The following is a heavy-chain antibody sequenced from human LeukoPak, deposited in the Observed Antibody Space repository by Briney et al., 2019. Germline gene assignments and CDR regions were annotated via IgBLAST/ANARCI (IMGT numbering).Heavy chain of an antibody. CDR2: IYGADYTT. CDR1: GYSFTSYW. CDR3: ARRPAGTRTFDY. V-gene: IGHV5-51*01. J-gene: IGHJ4*02. Sequence: GESLKISCKGSGYSFTSYWIGWVRQMPGKGLEWMGVIYGADYTTIYSPPFHGQITISADKTISTAYLQWTSLKASDTAMYYCARRPAGTRTFDYWGQGALVTVSS. D-gene: IGHD1-7*01.